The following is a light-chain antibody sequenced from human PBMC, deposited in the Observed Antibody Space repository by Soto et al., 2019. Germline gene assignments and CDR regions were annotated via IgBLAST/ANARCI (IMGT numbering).Light chain of an antibody. CDR3: QQYNSFT. Sequence: DIQMTQSPSTLSASVGDRVTITCRASQSISSWVAWYQQKPGKAPKLLIYKASSLESGVPSRFSGSGSGTEFTLTISSLQPDDCATYYCQQYNSFTFGPGTKVDIK. CDR2: KAS. V-gene: IGKV1-5*03. CDR1: QSISSW. J-gene: IGKJ3*01.